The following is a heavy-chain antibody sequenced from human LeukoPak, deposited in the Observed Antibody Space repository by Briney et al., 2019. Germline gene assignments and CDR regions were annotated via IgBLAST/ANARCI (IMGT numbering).Heavy chain of an antibody. CDR3: ARTINTQKHIRSYYFDY. V-gene: IGHV4-30-2*01. CDR1: GGSISSGGCY. J-gene: IGHJ4*02. Sequence: RTSETLSLTCTVSGGSISSGGCYWSWIRQPPGKGLEWIGYIYHSGSTYYNPSLKSRVTISVDRSKNQFSLKLSSVTAADTAVYYCARTINTQKHIRSYYFDYWGQGTLVTVSS. D-gene: IGHD2-21*01. CDR2: IYHSGST.